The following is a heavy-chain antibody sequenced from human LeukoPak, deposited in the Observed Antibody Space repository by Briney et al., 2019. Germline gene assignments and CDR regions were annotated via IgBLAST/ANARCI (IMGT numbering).Heavy chain of an antibody. J-gene: IGHJ4*02. CDR3: ARAAPNYYDSSGSLRNPYFDY. V-gene: IGHV4-59*12. D-gene: IGHD3-22*01. Sequence: SETLSLTCTVSGGSISSDYWSWIRQPPGKGLEWIGYIYYSGSTYYSPSLKSRVTMSVDTSKNQFSLTLISVTAADTAVYFCARAAPNYYDSSGSLRNPYFDYWGQGTLVTVSS. CDR2: IYYSGST. CDR1: GGSISSDY.